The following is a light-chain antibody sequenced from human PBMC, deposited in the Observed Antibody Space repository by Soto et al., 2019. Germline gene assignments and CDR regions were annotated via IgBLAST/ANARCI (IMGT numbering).Light chain of an antibody. CDR2: GAS. J-gene: IGKJ1*01. V-gene: IGKV3-20*01. Sequence: ENVLTQSPGTLSLSPGERATLSCRASQSVSSNYLAWYQQKPGQAPRLLIYGASSMATGIPDRFSGGGSGTDFTLTISRVEPEDFAVYYCQQYVTSPWTFGQGTKVEIK. CDR3: QQYVTSPWT. CDR1: QSVSSNY.